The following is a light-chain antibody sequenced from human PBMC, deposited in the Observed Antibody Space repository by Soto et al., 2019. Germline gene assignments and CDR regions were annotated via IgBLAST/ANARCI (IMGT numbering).Light chain of an antibody. CDR2: VAS. CDR3: QQYNSYSGT. J-gene: IGKJ1*01. Sequence: DIKISQSRSTLSASVGDRVTITSLASQSISSWLAWYQQKPGKAPKLLIYVASSLESGVPSRFSGSGSGTEFTLTISSLQPDDFATYYCQQYNSYSGTFGQGTKVDI. CDR1: QSISSW. V-gene: IGKV1-5*01.